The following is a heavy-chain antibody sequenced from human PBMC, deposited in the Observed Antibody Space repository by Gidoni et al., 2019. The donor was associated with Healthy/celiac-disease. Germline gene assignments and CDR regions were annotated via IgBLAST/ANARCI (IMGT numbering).Heavy chain of an antibody. D-gene: IGHD3-10*01. Sequence: EVQLVESGGGLVQPGRSLRLSCAASGFTFADYAMHWVRQAPGKGLEWVSGISWNSGSIGYADSVKGRFTISRDNAKNSLYLQMNSLRAEDTALYYCAKDIGEAVRYNWFDPWGQGTLVTVSS. J-gene: IGHJ5*02. V-gene: IGHV3-9*01. CDR3: AKDIGEAVRYNWFDP. CDR2: ISWNSGSI. CDR1: GFTFADYA.